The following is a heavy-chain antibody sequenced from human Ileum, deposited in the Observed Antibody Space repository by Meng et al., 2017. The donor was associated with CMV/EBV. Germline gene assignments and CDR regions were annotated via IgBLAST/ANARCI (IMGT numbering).Heavy chain of an antibody. V-gene: IGHV2-70*04. CDR1: GFSLRTNGMR. Sequence: SDPTLVKPTQTLTLTYTFSGFSLRTNGMRVIWTRQPPGNALEWLARIDWDNDKFYSTSLKTRLTISKDPSKNQVVLTMTNMDPVDTATYYCARMGGNTYGPYFDYWGQGTLVTVSS. D-gene: IGHD5-18*01. J-gene: IGHJ4*02. CDR2: IDWDNDK. CDR3: ARMGGNTYGPYFDY.